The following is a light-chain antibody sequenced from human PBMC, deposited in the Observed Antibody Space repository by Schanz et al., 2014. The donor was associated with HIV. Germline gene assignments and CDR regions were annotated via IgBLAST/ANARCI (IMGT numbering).Light chain of an antibody. CDR1: SSNIGADYG. CDR3: QSFDSGRGGSGV. J-gene: IGLJ3*02. Sequence: QSVLTQPPSVSGAPGQRVTISCTGDSSNIGADYGVHWYQQLPGTAPKLLIYGTSNRPSGVPDRFSGSKSGTSASLAITGLQPEDEADYYCQSFDSGRGGSGVFGGGTKLTVL. V-gene: IGLV1-40*01. CDR2: GTS.